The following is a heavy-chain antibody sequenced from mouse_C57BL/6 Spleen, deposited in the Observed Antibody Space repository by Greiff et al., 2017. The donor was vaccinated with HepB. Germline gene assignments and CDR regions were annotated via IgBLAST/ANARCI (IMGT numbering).Heavy chain of an antibody. D-gene: IGHD1-1*02. Sequence: QVHVKQPGAELVRPGSSVKLSCKASGYTFTSYWMHWVKQRPIQGLEWIGNIDPSDSETHYNQKFKDKATLTVDKSSSTAYMQLSSLTSEDSAVYYCARETMGLGAMDYWGQGTSVTVSS. CDR2: IDPSDSET. J-gene: IGHJ4*01. CDR3: ARETMGLGAMDY. V-gene: IGHV1-52*01. CDR1: GYTFTSYW.